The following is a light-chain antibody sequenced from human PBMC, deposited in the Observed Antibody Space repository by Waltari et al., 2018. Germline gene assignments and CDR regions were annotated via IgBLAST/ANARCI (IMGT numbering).Light chain of an antibody. V-gene: IGKV3-11*01. Sequence: EIVLTQSPATLSLSPGERATLSCRASQSVSHYLAWFQQKPGPAPRLLIYEASRRATGIPTRFSGSGSATDFTLTISSLEPEDFAVYYCQQRSNWLFTFGPGTKVEIK. CDR2: EAS. J-gene: IGKJ3*01. CDR1: QSVSHY. CDR3: QQRSNWLFT.